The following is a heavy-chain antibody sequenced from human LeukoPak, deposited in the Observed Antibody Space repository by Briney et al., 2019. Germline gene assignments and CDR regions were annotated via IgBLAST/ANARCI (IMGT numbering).Heavy chain of an antibody. CDR2: INQDGGEK. CDR3: ARLGGSYYTS. CDR1: GFAVSSYW. D-gene: IGHD1-26*01. V-gene: IGHV3-7*01. Sequence: GGSLRLSCVASGFAVSSYWMSWVRQAPGKGLEWVASINQDGGEKYYVDFVKGRFTISRDNAKNSLFLQMNSLRVERTAVYYCARLGGSYYTSSGPGTLVTVSS. J-gene: IGHJ5*02.